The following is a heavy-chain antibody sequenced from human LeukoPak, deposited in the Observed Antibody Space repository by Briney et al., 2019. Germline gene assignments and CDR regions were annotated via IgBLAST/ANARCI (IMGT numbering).Heavy chain of an antibody. D-gene: IGHD2-2*03. CDR2: ISYDGSNK. CDR1: GFTFSSYG. V-gene: IGHV3-30*18. CDR3: AKDGYCSSTSCRPYYYYGMDV. J-gene: IGHJ6*02. Sequence: GGSLRLSCAASGFTFSSYGMHWVRQAPGKGLEWVAVISYDGSNKYYADSVMGRFTISRDNSKNTLYLQMNSLRAEDTAVYYCAKDGYCSSTSCRPYYYYGMDVWGQGTTVTVSS.